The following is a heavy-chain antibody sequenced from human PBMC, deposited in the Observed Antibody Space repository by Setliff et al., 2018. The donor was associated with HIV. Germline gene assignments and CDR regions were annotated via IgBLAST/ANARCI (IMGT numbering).Heavy chain of an antibody. CDR3: ARGGANPSWFDS. J-gene: IGHJ5*01. V-gene: IGHV3-74*03. CDR1: GFTFSNSW. Sequence: GESLKISCAASGFTFSNSWMHWVRQAPGKGLVWVSRINTDGSSATYADSVKGRFTNSRDNAKNTLYLQMDSLRAEDTAVHYCARGGANPSWFDSWGQGTLVTVSS. CDR2: INTDGSSA. D-gene: IGHD3-16*01.